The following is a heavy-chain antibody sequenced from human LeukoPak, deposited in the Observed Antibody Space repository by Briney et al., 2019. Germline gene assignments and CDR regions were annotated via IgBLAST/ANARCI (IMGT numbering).Heavy chain of an antibody. J-gene: IGHJ5*02. CDR1: GGSFRGYY. Sequence: SETLSLTCAVYGGSFRGYYWSWIRQPPGKGLEWIGEINHSGSTNYNPSLKSRVTISVDTSKNQFSLKLSSVTAADTAVYYCARRWDYGDYDAGTSDWFDPWGQGTLVTVSS. V-gene: IGHV4-34*01. D-gene: IGHD4-17*01. CDR2: INHSGST. CDR3: ARRWDYGDYDAGTSDWFDP.